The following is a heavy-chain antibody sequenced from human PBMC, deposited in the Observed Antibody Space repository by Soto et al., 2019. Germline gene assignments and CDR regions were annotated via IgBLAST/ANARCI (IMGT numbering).Heavy chain of an antibody. J-gene: IGHJ4*02. D-gene: IGHD3-10*01. CDR2: ISGSGGTT. CDR1: GFTFSSYA. Sequence: QPGGSLRLSCAASGFTFSSYAMSWVRQAPGKGLEWVSAISGSGGTTFYADCVKGRSTISRDNSKNMLYLHMSSLRADDTAIYYCVKYVVREFPERERYSYWGQGTLVTVSS. V-gene: IGHV3-23*01. CDR3: VKYVVREFPERERYSY.